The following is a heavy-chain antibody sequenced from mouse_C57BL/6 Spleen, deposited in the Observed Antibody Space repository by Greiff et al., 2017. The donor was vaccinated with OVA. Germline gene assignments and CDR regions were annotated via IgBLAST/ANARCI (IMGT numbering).Heavy chain of an antibody. CDR1: GYAFSSSW. J-gene: IGHJ2*01. CDR3: ARMGDSITTVVFDY. CDR2: IYPGDGDT. D-gene: IGHD1-1*01. V-gene: IGHV1-82*01. Sequence: VKLMESGPELVKPGASVKISCKASGYAFSSSWMNWVKQRPGKGLEWIGRIYPGDGDTNYNGKFKGKATLTADKSSSTAYMQLSSLTSEDSAVYFCARMGDSITTVVFDYWGQGTTLTVSS.